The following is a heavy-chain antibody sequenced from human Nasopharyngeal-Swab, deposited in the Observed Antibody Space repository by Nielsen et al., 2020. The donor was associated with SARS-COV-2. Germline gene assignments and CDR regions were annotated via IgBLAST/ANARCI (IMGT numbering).Heavy chain of an antibody. V-gene: IGHV3-74*01. Sequence: GGSLRLSCAASGFTFSSYWMHWVRLAPGKGLVWVARIDGDGSITNYADSVEGRFGISRDNAKNTVYLQMNSLRDEDTAVYYCVRESTSRSRKNNFYYYFGLDFWGRGTTVIVSS. CDR2: IDGDGSIT. J-gene: IGHJ6*02. D-gene: IGHD2-2*01. CDR3: VRESTSRSRKNNFYYYFGLDF. CDR1: GFTFSSYW.